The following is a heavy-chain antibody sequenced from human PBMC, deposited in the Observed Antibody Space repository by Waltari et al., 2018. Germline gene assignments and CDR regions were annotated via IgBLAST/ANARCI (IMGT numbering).Heavy chain of an antibody. J-gene: IGHJ3*02. CDR1: GFTFSSYG. Sequence: QVQLVESGGGVVQPGRSLRLSCAASGFTFSSYGMHWVRQAPGKGLDWVAVIWYDGSNKYYADSVKGRFTISRDNSKNTLYLQMNSLRAEDTAVYYCARYGDYFAFDIWGQGTMVTVSS. CDR2: IWYDGSNK. CDR3: ARYGDYFAFDI. D-gene: IGHD4-17*01. V-gene: IGHV3-33*01.